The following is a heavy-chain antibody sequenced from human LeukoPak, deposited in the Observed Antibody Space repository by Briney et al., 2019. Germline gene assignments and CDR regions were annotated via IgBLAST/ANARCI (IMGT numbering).Heavy chain of an antibody. D-gene: IGHD3-10*01. CDR1: GGSFSGYY. Sequence: PSETLCLTCAVYGGSFSGYYWSWIRQPPGQGLEWIGEINHSGSTNYNPSLKSRVTISVDTSKNQFSLKLSSVTAADTAVYYCARRAGVRGNHYDYWGQGTLVTVSS. J-gene: IGHJ4*02. CDR2: INHSGST. V-gene: IGHV4-34*01. CDR3: ARRAGVRGNHYDY.